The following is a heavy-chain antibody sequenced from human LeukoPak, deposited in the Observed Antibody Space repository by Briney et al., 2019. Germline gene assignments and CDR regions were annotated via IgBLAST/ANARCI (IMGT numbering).Heavy chain of an antibody. CDR1: GFTFSSYS. V-gene: IGHV3-21*01. D-gene: IGHD5-18*01. CDR2: ISSSSSYI. J-gene: IGHJ4*02. Sequence: GGSLRLSCAASGFTFSSYSMNWVRQAPGKGLEWVSSISSSSSYIYYADSVKGRFTISRDNAKNTLYLQMNSLRAEDTAVYYCARDRGYSYEFDYWGQGTLVTVSS. CDR3: ARDRGYSYEFDY.